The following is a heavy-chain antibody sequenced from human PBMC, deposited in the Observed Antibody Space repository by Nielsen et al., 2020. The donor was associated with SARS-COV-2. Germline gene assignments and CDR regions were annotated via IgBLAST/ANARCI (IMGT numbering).Heavy chain of an antibody. V-gene: IGHV3-30*03. CDR3: ARDSENLNYFDY. J-gene: IGHJ4*02. CDR2: ISKDGSNK. Sequence: GGSLRLSCAASGFTFSSYSMNWVRQAPGKGLEWVASISKDGSNKYYADSVKGRMTISRDNSKNTVFLQMNSLRAEDTAVYYCARDSENLNYFDYWGQGTLVTVSS. CDR1: GFTFSSYS.